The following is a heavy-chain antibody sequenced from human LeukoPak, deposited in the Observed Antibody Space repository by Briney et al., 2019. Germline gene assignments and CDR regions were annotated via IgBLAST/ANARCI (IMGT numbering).Heavy chain of an antibody. CDR2: IRYDGSNK. J-gene: IGHJ4*02. V-gene: IGHV3-30*02. CDR1: GFTFSSYG. CDR3: AKDDSSSSPRGFDY. D-gene: IGHD6-6*01. Sequence: PGGSLRLSCAASGFTFSSYGMHWVRQAPGKGLEWVAFIRYDGSNKYYADSVKGRFTISRDNSKNTLYLQMNSLRAEDTAVYYCAKDDSSSSPRGFDYWGQGTLVTVSS.